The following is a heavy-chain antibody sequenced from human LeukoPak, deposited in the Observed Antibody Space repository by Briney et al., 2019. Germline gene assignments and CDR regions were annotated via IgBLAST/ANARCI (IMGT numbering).Heavy chain of an antibody. V-gene: IGHV1-46*01. CDR1: GYTFTGYY. Sequence: ASVKVSCKASGYTFTGYYMHWVRQAPGQVLEWMGLINPDGGNTNYAQNFQGRVTLTRDTSTSTVYMELSSLRSEDTAIYYCARIRDGYNDAYDIWGQGTVVTVPS. J-gene: IGHJ3*02. CDR3: ARIRDGYNDAYDI. CDR2: INPDGGNT. D-gene: IGHD5-24*01.